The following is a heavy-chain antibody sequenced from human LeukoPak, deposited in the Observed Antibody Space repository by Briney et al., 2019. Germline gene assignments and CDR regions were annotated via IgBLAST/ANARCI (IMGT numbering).Heavy chain of an antibody. V-gene: IGHV4-31*03. CDR2: IFYNGAT. J-gene: IGHJ4*02. D-gene: IGHD3-10*01. CDR1: GGSISSGGYF. CDR3: ARLQGSRTATLDF. Sequence: PSETLSLTCTVSGGSISSGGYFWSWIRQHPGRGLEFIGYIFYNGATNLNPSLNGRVSMSIDASQNQFPLKMSSVTDADTAVYYCARLQGSRTATLDFRGQGTLVTVSA.